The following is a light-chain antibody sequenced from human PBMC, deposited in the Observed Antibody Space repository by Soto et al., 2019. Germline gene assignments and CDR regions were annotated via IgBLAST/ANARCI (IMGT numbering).Light chain of an antibody. CDR2: GDS. CDR3: ATWDDSLDGGL. CDR1: SSNIGSKP. J-gene: IGLJ3*02. Sequence: QSVLTQPPSVSGTPGQGVSISCSGSSSNIGSKPVIWYQHLPGTAPKLLIYGDSQRPLGVPGRFSGSKSGTSAYLAISGLQSEDEAEYYCATWDDSLDGGLFGGGTKLTVL. V-gene: IGLV1-44*01.